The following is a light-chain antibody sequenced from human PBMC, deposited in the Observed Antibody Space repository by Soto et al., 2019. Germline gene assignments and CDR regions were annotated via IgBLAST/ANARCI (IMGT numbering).Light chain of an antibody. Sequence: EIVLTQSTATLSLSPGERATLSCGASQTITSAYLAWYQLKPGLAPRLLFYDASNRATGVPDRFSGSGSGTDFTLTISRLEPEDFAVYYCQQYDTSPLTFGGGTKVEIK. V-gene: IGKV3D-20*01. CDR1: QTITSAY. J-gene: IGKJ4*01. CDR2: DAS. CDR3: QQYDTSPLT.